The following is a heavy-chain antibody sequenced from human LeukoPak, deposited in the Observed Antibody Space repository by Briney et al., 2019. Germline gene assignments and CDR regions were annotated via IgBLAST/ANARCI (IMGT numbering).Heavy chain of an antibody. CDR3: AKRRGTYYDFWSGYGAFDI. J-gene: IGHJ3*02. D-gene: IGHD3-3*01. CDR2: ISYDGSNN. V-gene: IGHV3-30*18. Sequence: PGRSLRLSCAASGFTFSSYGMHWVRQAPGKGLEWVAVISYDGSNNYYIDSVKGRFTISRDNSKNTLYLQMNSLRAEDTAVYYCAKRRGTYYDFWSGYGAFDIWGQGTMVTVSS. CDR1: GFTFSSYG.